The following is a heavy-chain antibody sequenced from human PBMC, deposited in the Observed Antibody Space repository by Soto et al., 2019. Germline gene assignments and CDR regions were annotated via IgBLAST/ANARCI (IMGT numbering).Heavy chain of an antibody. D-gene: IGHD2-2*01. CDR1: GYTFISYG. J-gene: IGHJ6*02. V-gene: IGHV1-18*01. Sequence: QVQLVQSGAEVKKPGASVKVSCKASGYTFISYGISWVRQAPGQGLEWMGWISAYNGNTNYARKLQGRVTMTTDTSTSTAYMERRSLRSDDTAVYYCAREDCVSSSTNCHPDYGMDVWGQGTTVTVSS. CDR2: ISAYNGNT. CDR3: AREDCVSSSTNCHPDYGMDV.